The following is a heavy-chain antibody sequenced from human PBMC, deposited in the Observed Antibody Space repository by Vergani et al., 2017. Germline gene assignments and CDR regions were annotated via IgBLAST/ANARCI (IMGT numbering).Heavy chain of an antibody. CDR2: INPSGGHT. V-gene: IGHV1-46*01. Sequence: QVQVVQSGAEVKKSGASVKVSCKTSEYTFSNYYMHWVRQAPGQGLEWMGIINPSGGHTNYAQKFQGRVTMTRDTSTSTVYMELSSLRSEDTAVYYCARAGSYYYDSLDYWGQGTLVTVSS. CDR3: ARAGSYYYDSLDY. D-gene: IGHD3-22*01. J-gene: IGHJ4*02. CDR1: EYTFSNYY.